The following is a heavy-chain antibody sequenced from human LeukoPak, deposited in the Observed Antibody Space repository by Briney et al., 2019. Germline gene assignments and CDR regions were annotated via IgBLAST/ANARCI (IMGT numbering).Heavy chain of an antibody. CDR1: GFTFSSYG. D-gene: IGHD1-1*01. CDR3: ARDLNAGTTSYYGMDV. V-gene: IGHV3-33*01. CDR2: IWCDGSNK. Sequence: PGGSLRLSCAASGFTFSSYGMHWVRQAPGKGLEWVAVIWCDGSNKYYADSVKGRFTISRDNSKNTLYLQMNSLRAEDTAVYYCARDLNAGTTSYYGMDVWGQGTTVTVSS. J-gene: IGHJ6*02.